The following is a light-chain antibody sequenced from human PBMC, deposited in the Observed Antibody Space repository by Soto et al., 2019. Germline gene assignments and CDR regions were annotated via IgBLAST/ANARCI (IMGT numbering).Light chain of an antibody. CDR2: DVT. CDR1: SSDVGAYNY. V-gene: IGLV2-14*01. CDR3: SSYTTIKTVI. Sequence: QSVLAQPASVSGSPGQSITISCTGTSSDVGAYNYVSWYHQHHPGKAPELIIYDVTDRPSGVSTRFSGSKSGNTAFLTISGLQAEDEGDYYCSSYTTIKTVIFGGGTKVTVL. J-gene: IGLJ2*01.